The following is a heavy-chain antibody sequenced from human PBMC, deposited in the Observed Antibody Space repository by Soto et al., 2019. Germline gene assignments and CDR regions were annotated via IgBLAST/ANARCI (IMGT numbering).Heavy chain of an antibody. CDR3: ATMSGDYVWGSYRNSDY. Sequence: QVQLVESGGGVVQPGRSLRLSCAASGFTFSSYGMHWVRQAPGKGPEWVAGIWYDGSNKYYADSVKGRLTISRDNSKNTLYLRMNSLGAEDTAVYYWATMSGDYVWGSYRNSDYWGQGTLVTVSS. J-gene: IGHJ4*02. D-gene: IGHD3-16*02. CDR1: GFTFSSYG. V-gene: IGHV3-33*01. CDR2: IWYDGSNK.